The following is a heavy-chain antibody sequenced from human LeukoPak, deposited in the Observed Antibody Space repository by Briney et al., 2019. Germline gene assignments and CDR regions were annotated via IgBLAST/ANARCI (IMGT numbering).Heavy chain of an antibody. Sequence: ASVKVSCKASGNTFTSYYMHWVRQAPGQGLEWMGIINPIGGSTSYAQKFQGRVTMTRDTSTSTVYMELSSLRSEDTAVYYCARASLVWYSSSWHFDYWGQGTLVTVSS. J-gene: IGHJ4*02. V-gene: IGHV1-46*01. CDR3: ARASLVWYSSSWHFDY. CDR2: INPIGGST. CDR1: GNTFTSYY. D-gene: IGHD6-13*01.